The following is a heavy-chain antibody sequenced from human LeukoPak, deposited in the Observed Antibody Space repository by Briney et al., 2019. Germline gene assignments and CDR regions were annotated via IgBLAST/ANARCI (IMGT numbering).Heavy chain of an antibody. J-gene: IGHJ5*02. CDR2: INGDGSTT. V-gene: IGHV3-74*01. CDR3: ARGLSTNWFDP. CDR1: GFTFSSYW. Sequence: AGGSLRLSCAASGFTFSSYWMHWVRQVPGKGLVLVSRINGDGSTTTYADSVKGRFTISRDNAKNALNLQMNSLRAEVTAVYYCARGLSTNWFDPWGQGTLVTVSS.